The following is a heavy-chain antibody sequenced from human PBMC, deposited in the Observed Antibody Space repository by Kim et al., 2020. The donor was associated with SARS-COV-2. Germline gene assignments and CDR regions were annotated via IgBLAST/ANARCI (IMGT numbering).Heavy chain of an antibody. Sequence: GESLKISCKGSGYTFITYWISWVRQMPGKGLEWMGRIYPSDSYTNYSPSFQGHVTMSADKSISTAYLQWSSLKASDTAMYYCARLTMSGFNTNAFEIWGQGTMVSVSS. CDR2: IYPSDSYT. CDR3: ARLTMSGFNTNAFEI. D-gene: IGHD3-10*02. J-gene: IGHJ3*02. V-gene: IGHV5-10-1*01. CDR1: GYTFITYW.